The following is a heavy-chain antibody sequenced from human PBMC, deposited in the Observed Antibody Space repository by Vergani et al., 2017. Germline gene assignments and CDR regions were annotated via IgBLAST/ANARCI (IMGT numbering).Heavy chain of an antibody. V-gene: IGHV1-69*01. Sequence: QVQLVQSGAEVKKPGSSVKVSCKASGGTFSSYAISWVRQAPGQGLEWMGGIIPIFGTANYAQKFQGRVTITADESTSTAYMELSSLRSEDTAVYYCARDRDRSSTSCYTSNYYYYMDVWGKGTTVTVSS. J-gene: IGHJ6*03. CDR3: ARDRDRSSTSCYTSNYYYYMDV. CDR1: GGTFSSYA. CDR2: IIPIFGTA. D-gene: IGHD2-2*02.